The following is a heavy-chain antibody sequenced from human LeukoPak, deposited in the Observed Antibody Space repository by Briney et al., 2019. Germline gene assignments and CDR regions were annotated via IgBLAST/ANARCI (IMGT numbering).Heavy chain of an antibody. D-gene: IGHD1-26*01. Sequence: ASVTVSCKASGYTFTSYYKHWVRQAPGQGLEWMGIINPSGGSTSYAQKFQGRVTMTRDMSTSTVYMELSSLRSEDTAVYYCARRSTAENYFDYWGQGTLVTVSS. CDR1: GYTFTSYY. V-gene: IGHV1-46*01. CDR2: INPSGGST. CDR3: ARRSTAENYFDY. J-gene: IGHJ4*02.